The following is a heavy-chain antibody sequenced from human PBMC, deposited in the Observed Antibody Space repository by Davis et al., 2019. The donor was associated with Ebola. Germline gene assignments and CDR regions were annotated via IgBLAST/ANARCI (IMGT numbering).Heavy chain of an antibody. Sequence: SCKASGYTFTSYGMHWVRQAPGKGLEWVAVISYDGSNKYYADSVKGRFTISRDNSKNTLYLQMNSLRAEDTAVYYCARGAYSSSWYHFDYWGQGTLVTVSS. D-gene: IGHD6-13*01. J-gene: IGHJ4*02. V-gene: IGHV3-33*05. CDR1: GYTFTSYG. CDR3: ARGAYSSSWYHFDY. CDR2: ISYDGSNK.